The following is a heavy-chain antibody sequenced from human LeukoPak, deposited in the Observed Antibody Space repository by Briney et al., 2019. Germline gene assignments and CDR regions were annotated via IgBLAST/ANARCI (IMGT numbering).Heavy chain of an antibody. CDR3: AGARGYSNDWHSLFDS. Sequence: GWSLRLSCAASGFTFSDYYMSWIRQAPAKGPEWISYISGSDGSIYYADSVKGRFTISRDDARNSLDLQMNSLRAEDSAFYYCAGARGYSNDWHSLFDSWGQGTLVTVSS. V-gene: IGHV3-11*01. D-gene: IGHD5-18*01. J-gene: IGHJ4*02. CDR1: GFTFSDYY. CDR2: ISGSDGSI.